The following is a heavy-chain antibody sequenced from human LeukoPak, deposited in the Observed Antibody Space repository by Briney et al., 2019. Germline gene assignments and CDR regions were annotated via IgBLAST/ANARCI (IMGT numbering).Heavy chain of an antibody. CDR3: VRGNYNFDY. Sequence: SQTLSLTCDISGDSVSSNSAAWNWIRQSPSRGLEWLGRTYYRSQWYYEYALSVKSRIIVAPDTSKNQFSLQLNSVTPEDTAVYYCVRGNYNFDYWGQGSLVTVSS. J-gene: IGHJ4*02. V-gene: IGHV6-1*01. CDR1: GDSVSSNSAA. D-gene: IGHD5-24*01. CDR2: TYYRSQWYY.